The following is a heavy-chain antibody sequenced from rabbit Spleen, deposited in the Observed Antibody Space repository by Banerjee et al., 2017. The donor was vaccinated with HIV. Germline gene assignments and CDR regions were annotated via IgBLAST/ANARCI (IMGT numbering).Heavy chain of an antibody. CDR3: ARSYYVGSVGYGDAQYFNL. J-gene: IGHJ4*01. D-gene: IGHD4-2*01. V-gene: IGHV1S40*01. CDR1: GLDFSSSFW. Sequence: QSLEESGGDLVKPGASLTLTCTASGLDFSSSFWICWVRQAPGKGLEWIACIDIRESSTTHYASWARGRFTVSATSSTTVTLQMTSLTAADTATYFCARSYYVGSVGYGDAQYFNLWGQGTLVTVS. CDR2: IDIRESSTT.